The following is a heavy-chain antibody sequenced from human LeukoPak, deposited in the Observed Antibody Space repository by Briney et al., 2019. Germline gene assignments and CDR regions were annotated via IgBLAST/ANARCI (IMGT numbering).Heavy chain of an antibody. D-gene: IGHD5-18*01. CDR2: ISSSSDYI. Sequence: GGSLRLSCAASGFTFSTYTMNWVRQAPGKGLEWVSSISSSSDYIYHADSVKGRFTVSRDNAKNSLYLQMNSLRAEDTAVYYCARPSDTAMVTPVYWGQGTLVTVSS. J-gene: IGHJ4*02. CDR1: GFTFSTYT. V-gene: IGHV3-21*01. CDR3: ARPSDTAMVTPVY.